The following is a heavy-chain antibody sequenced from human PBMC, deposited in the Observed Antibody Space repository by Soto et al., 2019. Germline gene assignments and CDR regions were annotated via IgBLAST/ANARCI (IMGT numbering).Heavy chain of an antibody. CDR2: IYYTGGT. CDR3: ARGHYSGTHADY. Sequence: PSETLSLTCTVSGGSISGYYWRWIRQPPGKGLEWIGYIYYTGGTNYNPSLKSRVTISVATSQNQFSLKLSSVTAAAPAVYYCARGHYSGTHADYWGQGPLVTVSS. J-gene: IGHJ4*02. CDR1: GGSISGYY. V-gene: IGHV4-59*01. D-gene: IGHD1-26*01.